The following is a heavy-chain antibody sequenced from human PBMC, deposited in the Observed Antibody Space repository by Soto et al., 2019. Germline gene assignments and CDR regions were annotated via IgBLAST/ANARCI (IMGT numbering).Heavy chain of an antibody. D-gene: IGHD6-13*01. Sequence: SETLSLTCNVSGGSISGYYWSWIRQPPGKGLEYIGYIYYRGSTNYNPSLESRVTMSVDTSRNQFSLKVNSVTAAGTAVYYCARQQLLPFYYALDVWGQGTTVTVSS. CDR3: ARQQLLPFYYALDV. V-gene: IGHV4-59*01. CDR2: IYYRGST. CDR1: GGSISGYY. J-gene: IGHJ6*02.